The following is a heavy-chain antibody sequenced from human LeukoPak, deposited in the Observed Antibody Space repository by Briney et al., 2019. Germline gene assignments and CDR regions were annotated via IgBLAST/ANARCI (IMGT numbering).Heavy chain of an antibody. CDR2: IYHSGST. J-gene: IGHJ5*02. Sequence: SETLSLTCAVSGGSISSGGYSWSWIRQPPGKGLEWIGYIYHSGSTYCNPSLKSRVTISVDRSKNQFSLKLSPVTAADTAVYYCARGVYDILTGWYNWFDPWGQGTLVTVSS. V-gene: IGHV4-30-2*01. D-gene: IGHD3-9*01. CDR1: GGSISSGGYS. CDR3: ARGVYDILTGWYNWFDP.